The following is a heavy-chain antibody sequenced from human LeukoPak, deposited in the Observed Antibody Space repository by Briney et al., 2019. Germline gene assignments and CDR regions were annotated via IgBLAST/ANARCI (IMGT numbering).Heavy chain of an antibody. CDR3: ARGGDYYDSSGSYAFDI. CDR1: DGSVSSVGYY. J-gene: IGHJ3*02. Sequence: SETLSLTCTVSDGSVSSVGYYWGWIRQPPGKGLEWIGSIYYSGTTYYNPSLKSRVTISVDTSKNQFSLKLSSVTAADTAVYYCARGGDYYDSSGSYAFDIWGQGTMVTVSS. V-gene: IGHV4-39*07. CDR2: IYYSGTT. D-gene: IGHD3-22*01.